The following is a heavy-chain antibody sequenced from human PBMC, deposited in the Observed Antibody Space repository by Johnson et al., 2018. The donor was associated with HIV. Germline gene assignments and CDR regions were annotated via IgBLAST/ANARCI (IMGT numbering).Heavy chain of an antibody. CDR1: GFTVSSNY. CDR2: IYSRGGT. J-gene: IGHJ3*02. CDR3: ARAGRLRYFDWLLSAFDI. V-gene: IGHV3-66*01. D-gene: IGHD3-9*01. Sequence: MLLVESGGGLVQPGGSLRLSCAASGFTVSSNYMSWVRQAPGMGLQWVAGIYSRGGTQYADPVTGRFAISRANSKTTLYLQMNSLRAEDTAVYYCARAGRLRYFDWLLSAFDIWGQGTMVTVSS.